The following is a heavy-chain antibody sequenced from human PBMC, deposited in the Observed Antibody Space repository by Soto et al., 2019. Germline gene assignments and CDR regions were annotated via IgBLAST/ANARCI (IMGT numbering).Heavy chain of an antibody. CDR2: IKSKTDGGTT. Sequence: GGSLRLSCAASEFTFSNAWMSWVRQAPGKGLEWVGRIKSKTDGGTTDYAAPVKGRFTISRDDSKNTLYLQMNSLKTEDTAVYYCTTNSPNYEFWSGYYYYYYMDVWGKGTTVTVAS. J-gene: IGHJ6*03. CDR1: EFTFSNAW. V-gene: IGHV3-15*01. CDR3: TTNSPNYEFWSGYYYYYYMDV. D-gene: IGHD3-3*01.